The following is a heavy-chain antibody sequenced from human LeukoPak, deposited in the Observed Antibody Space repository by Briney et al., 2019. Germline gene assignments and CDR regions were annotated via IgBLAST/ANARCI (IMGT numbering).Heavy chain of an antibody. Sequence: SVKISCKASGGTFSSYAISWVRQAPGQGLEWMGRIIPILGIANYAQKFQGRVTITADKSTSTAYMELSSLRSEDTAVYYCARDRDDYYYYGMDVWGQGTTVTVSS. CDR2: IIPILGIA. J-gene: IGHJ6*02. CDR1: GGTFSSYA. CDR3: ARDRDDYYYYGMDV. V-gene: IGHV1-69*04.